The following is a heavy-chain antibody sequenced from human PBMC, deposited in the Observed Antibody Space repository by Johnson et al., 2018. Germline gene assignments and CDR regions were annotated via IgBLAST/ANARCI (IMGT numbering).Heavy chain of an antibody. D-gene: IGHD5-18*01. CDR2: IWYDGSNE. Sequence: LVESGGGVVQPGRSLRLSCAASGFTFSSYAMHWVRQAPGKGLEWVAVIWYDGSNENYADSVKSRFTISRDDSKNTLYLQMNSLKTEDPAVYYCAKAPEAMARGDWDYGMDVWGQGTTVNVSS. CDR1: GFTFSSYA. V-gene: IGHV3-33*06. CDR3: AKAPEAMARGDWDYGMDV. J-gene: IGHJ6*02.